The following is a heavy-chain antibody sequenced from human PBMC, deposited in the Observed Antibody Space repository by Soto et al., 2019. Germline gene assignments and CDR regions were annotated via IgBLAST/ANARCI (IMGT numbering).Heavy chain of an antibody. D-gene: IGHD1-7*01. CDR3: VKDSPLTWNYQDFDY. Sequence: GGSLRLSCAASGFSFSSYAMTWVRQAPGKGLEWVAAVNPRGSDTYYADSVKGRFTISRDNSKSTLFLQMNSLTAEDTALYCCVKDSPLTWNYQDFDYWGQGTLVTVSS. J-gene: IGHJ4*02. CDR2: VNPRGSDT. V-gene: IGHV3-23*01. CDR1: GFSFSSYA.